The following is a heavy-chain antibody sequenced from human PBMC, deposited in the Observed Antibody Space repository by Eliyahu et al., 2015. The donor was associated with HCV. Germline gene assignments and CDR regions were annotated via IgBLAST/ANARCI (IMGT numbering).Heavy chain of an antibody. CDR1: GFXVSSNY. Sequence: EVQLVESGGGLIQPGGSLRLSCAVSGFXVSSNYMNWVRQAPGKGLEWGSIVYNGGRTHYADSVKGRFTISTDNSXNMVYLQMNSLRAEDTAVYYCARDRGSILRHDVFDVWGQGTMVTVSS. D-gene: IGHD3-10*01. J-gene: IGHJ3*01. CDR2: VYNGGRT. V-gene: IGHV3-53*01. CDR3: ARDRGSILRHDVFDV.